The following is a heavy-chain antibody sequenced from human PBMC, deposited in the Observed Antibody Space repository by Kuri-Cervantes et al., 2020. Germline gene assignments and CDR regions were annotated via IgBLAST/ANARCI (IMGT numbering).Heavy chain of an antibody. J-gene: IGHJ4*02. CDR3: ARDLSWGYYDSSGYYS. CDR1: GYTFTSYD. CDR2: ISVYNGNT. Sequence: ASVKVSCKASGYTFTSYDINWVRQATGQGLEWMGWISVYNGNTNYAQKFQGRVTMTTDTPTSTAYMELRSLRADDTAVYYCARDLSWGYYDSSGYYSWGQGTLVTVSS. D-gene: IGHD3-22*01. V-gene: IGHV1-18*01.